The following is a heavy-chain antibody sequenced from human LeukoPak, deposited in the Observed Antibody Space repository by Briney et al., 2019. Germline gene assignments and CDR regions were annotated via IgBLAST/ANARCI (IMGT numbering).Heavy chain of an antibody. CDR3: VKEGGTHSFAAS. CDR1: GFTFNNYA. J-gene: IGHJ4*02. V-gene: IGHV3-23*01. D-gene: IGHD3-16*01. CDR2: ISKSGDRT. Sequence: PGGSLRLSCAASGFTFNNYAMSWVRQAPGTGLEWVSAISKSGDRTYYADSVKGRFTISRDNSRNTVYLQINSLRGEDTATYYCVKEGGTHSFAASGGQGPLSTVPS.